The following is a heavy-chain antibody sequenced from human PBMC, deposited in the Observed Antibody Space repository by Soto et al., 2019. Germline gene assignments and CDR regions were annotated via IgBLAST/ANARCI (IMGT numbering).Heavy chain of an antibody. CDR2: MNPNSGNT. J-gene: IGHJ6*02. CDR1: GYTFTSYD. CDR3: ARERKGMDV. V-gene: IGHV1-8*01. Sequence: ASVRVSCKASGYTFTSYDSSWVRQATGQGLEWMGWMNPNSGNTGYAQKFQGRVTMTRNTSISTAYMELSSLRSEDTAVYYCARERKGMDVWGQGTTVTVSS.